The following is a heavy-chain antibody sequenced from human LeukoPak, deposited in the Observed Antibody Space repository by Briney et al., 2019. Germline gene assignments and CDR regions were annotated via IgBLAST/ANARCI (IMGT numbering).Heavy chain of an antibody. Sequence: SGGSLRLSCAASGFTVSSNYMSWVRQAPGKGLEWVSVIYSGGSTYYADSVKGRFTISRDNSKNTLYLQMNSLRAEDTAVYYCARDPPGDPGGYWGQGTLVTVSS. CDR3: ARDPPGDPGGY. D-gene: IGHD7-27*01. J-gene: IGHJ4*02. V-gene: IGHV3-53*01. CDR2: IYSGGST. CDR1: GFTVSSNY.